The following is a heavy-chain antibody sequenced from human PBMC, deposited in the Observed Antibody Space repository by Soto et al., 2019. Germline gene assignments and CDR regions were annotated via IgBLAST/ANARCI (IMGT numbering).Heavy chain of an antibody. CDR3: GRDGSGGIIDS. Sequence: QVQLVQSGAEVKKPGASVKVSCKTSGYTFTGYGINWVRQAPGHGLEWMEWISVFNGNTKYGENIQDRVIMTTDTATSTAYMELRSLRSDDTAVDFCGRDGSGGIIDSWCQGTMPIVSS. V-gene: IGHV1-18*01. D-gene: IGHD2-15*01. J-gene: IGHJ3*01. CDR2: ISVFNGNT. CDR1: GYTFTGYG.